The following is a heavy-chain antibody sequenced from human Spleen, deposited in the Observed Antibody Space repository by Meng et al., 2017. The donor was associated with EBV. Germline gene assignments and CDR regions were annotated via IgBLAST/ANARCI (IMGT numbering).Heavy chain of an antibody. CDR3: ARPFPSWQSPRLDPFGA. CDR1: GDSIIRFYY. Sequence: LPLRQSLLGQVQPLNPLPRPSPLSGDSIIRFYYWGCIRQPPGRGLEWYGSVHYTGSPYSVPSLKSRVNVSVDTSKTQFSLRLTSVTAADTAVYYCARPFPSWQSPRLDPFGAWGQGTLVTVSS. J-gene: IGHJ5*02. D-gene: IGHD6-19*01. CDR2: VHYTGSP. V-gene: IGHV4-39*01.